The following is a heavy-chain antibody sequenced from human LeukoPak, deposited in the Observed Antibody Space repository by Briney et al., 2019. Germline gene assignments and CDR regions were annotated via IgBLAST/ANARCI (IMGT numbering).Heavy chain of an antibody. CDR1: GGSISSSSYY. J-gene: IGHJ3*02. Sequence: SETLSLTCTVSGGSISSSSYYWGWIRQPPGKGLEWIGSIYYSGSTYYNPSLKSRVTISVDTSKNQFSLKLSSVTAEDTAVYYCARVESSIYGDLHRSISSFEDIWGQGTMVTVSS. D-gene: IGHD4-17*01. CDR2: IYYSGST. V-gene: IGHV4-39*07. CDR3: ARVESSIYGDLHRSISSFEDI.